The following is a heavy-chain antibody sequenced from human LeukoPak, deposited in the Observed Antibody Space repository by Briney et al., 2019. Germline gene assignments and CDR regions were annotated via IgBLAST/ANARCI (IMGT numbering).Heavy chain of an antibody. Sequence: PGGSLRLSCTASGFTFSNFWMGWVRQAPGKGLEWVANIKQDETEKFYLGSVKGRFTISRDNAKNSLYLQMNSLRAEDTAVYYCAKESDYYGSGASRRGYWGQGTLVTVSS. CDR2: IKQDETEK. V-gene: IGHV3-7*03. D-gene: IGHD3-10*01. J-gene: IGHJ4*02. CDR1: GFTFSNFW. CDR3: AKESDYYGSGASRRGY.